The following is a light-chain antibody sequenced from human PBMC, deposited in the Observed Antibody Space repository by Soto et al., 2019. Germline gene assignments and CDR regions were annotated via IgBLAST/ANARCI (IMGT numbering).Light chain of an antibody. Sequence: DIQLTQSPSTLSASVGDRVTITCRASQGISNWLAWYQQKPGKAPKLLIYQASSLQSGVPSRFSGGGSGTDFTLTISSLQPDDFATYYCQHYNNYPWTFGQGTRVEMK. CDR3: QHYNNYPWT. CDR2: QAS. J-gene: IGKJ1*01. CDR1: QGISNW. V-gene: IGKV1-5*03.